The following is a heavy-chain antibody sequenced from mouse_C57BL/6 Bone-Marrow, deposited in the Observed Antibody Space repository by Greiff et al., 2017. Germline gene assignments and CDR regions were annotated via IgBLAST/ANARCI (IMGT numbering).Heavy chain of an antibody. CDR2: IYPGDGDT. J-gene: IGHJ4*01. V-gene: IGHV1-80*01. CDR1: GYAFSSYW. CDR3: ARILLYYYAMDY. Sequence: QVQLQQSGAELVKPGASVKISCKASGYAFSSYWMNWVKQRPGKGLEWIGQIYPGDGDTNYNGKFKGKATLTADQSSSTAYIQLSNLTSEDSAVYFCARILLYYYAMDYWGQGTSVTVSS.